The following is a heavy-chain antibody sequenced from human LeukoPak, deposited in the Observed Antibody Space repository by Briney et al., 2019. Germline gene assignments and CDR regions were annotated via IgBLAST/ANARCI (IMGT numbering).Heavy chain of an antibody. J-gene: IGHJ5*02. V-gene: IGHV4-4*07. CDR1: GGSISSYY. Sequence: SETLSLTCTVSGGSISSYYWSWIRQPAGKGLEWIGRIYTSGSTNYNPSLKSRVTMSADTSKNQFSLKLSSVTAADTAVYYCARETRYGSGSYYKSWGQGTLVTVSS. D-gene: IGHD3-10*01. CDR2: IYTSGST. CDR3: ARETRYGSGSYYKS.